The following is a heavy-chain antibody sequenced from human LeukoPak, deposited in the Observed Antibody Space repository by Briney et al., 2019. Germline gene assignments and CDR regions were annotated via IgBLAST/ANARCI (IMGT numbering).Heavy chain of an antibody. J-gene: IGHJ4*02. D-gene: IGHD1-26*01. CDR2: IYPGDSDA. Sequence: GESLKISCKGSGYSFTDYWIAWVRQMPGEGLEWMGIIYPGDSDARYSPSFQGQVTISADKSISTAYLQWSSLKASDTAMYYCARRRDLYSGSYYPFDYWGQGTLVTVSS. CDR1: GYSFTDYW. CDR3: ARRRDLYSGSYYPFDY. V-gene: IGHV5-51*01.